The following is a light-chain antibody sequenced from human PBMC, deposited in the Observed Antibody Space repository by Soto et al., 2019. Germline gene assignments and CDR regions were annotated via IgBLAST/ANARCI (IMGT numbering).Light chain of an antibody. CDR1: QSISGW. Sequence: DIRMTQSPSTLSASVGDSVTITCRASQSISGWLAWYQQKPGKAPNLLIYDASILESGVPSRFSGSGSGTEFTLTISSLQPDDSATYYCQQYNSYEITFGQGTRLEIK. CDR3: QQYNSYEIT. V-gene: IGKV1-5*01. J-gene: IGKJ5*01. CDR2: DAS.